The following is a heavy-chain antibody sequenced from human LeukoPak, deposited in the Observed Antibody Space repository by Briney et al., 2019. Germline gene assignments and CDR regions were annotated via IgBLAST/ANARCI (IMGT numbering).Heavy chain of an antibody. CDR2: INPSGGST. Sequence: ASVKVSCKASGYTFTSYGINWVRQAPGQGLEWMGIINPSGGSTSYAQKFQGRVTMTRDTSTSTVYMELSSLRSEDTAVYYCARVGCGSCFYFDYWGQGTLVTVSS. V-gene: IGHV1-46*01. CDR3: ARVGCGSCFYFDY. CDR1: GYTFTSYG. J-gene: IGHJ4*02. D-gene: IGHD2-15*01.